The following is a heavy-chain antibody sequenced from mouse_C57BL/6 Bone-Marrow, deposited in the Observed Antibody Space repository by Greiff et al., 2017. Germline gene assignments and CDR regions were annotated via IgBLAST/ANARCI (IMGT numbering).Heavy chain of an antibody. J-gene: IGHJ3*01. Sequence: EVKLMESGPGLVKPSQSLSLTCSVTGYSITSGYYWNWIRQFPGNKLEWMGYISYDGSNNSNPSLKNRISLTRDTSKNQFFLKLNSGTTEDTATYDCARLGPPWFAYWGQGTLVTVSA. CDR1: GYSITSGYY. V-gene: IGHV3-6*01. D-gene: IGHD4-1*01. CDR2: ISYDGSN. CDR3: ARLGPPWFAY.